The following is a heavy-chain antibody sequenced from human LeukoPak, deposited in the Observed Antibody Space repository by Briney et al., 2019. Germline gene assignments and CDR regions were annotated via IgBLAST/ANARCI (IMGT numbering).Heavy chain of an antibody. CDR2: IYPGDSDT. V-gene: IGHV5-51*01. D-gene: IGHD3-10*01. Sequence: GESLKISCKSSGYNFTTYWIGWVRQMPGKGLEWMGIIYPGDSDTRYSPSFQGQVTISADKSISTAYLQWSSLKASDTAMYFCAGRALSSDTLPRGVIIKDGSGFDFWGQGTLVTVSS. CDR3: AGRALSSDTLPRGVIIKDGSGFDF. J-gene: IGHJ4*02. CDR1: GYNFTTYW.